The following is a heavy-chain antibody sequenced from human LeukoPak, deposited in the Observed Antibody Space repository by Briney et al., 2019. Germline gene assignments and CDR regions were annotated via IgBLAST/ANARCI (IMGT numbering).Heavy chain of an antibody. D-gene: IGHD4-23*01. CDR3: AKGTTTLVVTKIDY. CDR1: GFTFSSYW. Sequence: GGSLRLSCAVSGFTFSSYWMHWVRQAPGKGLVWVSRIDRDGSRINYADSVKGRFTISRDNSKNTLYLQMNSLRAEDTAVYYCAKGTTTLVVTKIDYWGQGTLVTVSS. V-gene: IGHV3-74*01. J-gene: IGHJ4*02. CDR2: IDRDGSRI.